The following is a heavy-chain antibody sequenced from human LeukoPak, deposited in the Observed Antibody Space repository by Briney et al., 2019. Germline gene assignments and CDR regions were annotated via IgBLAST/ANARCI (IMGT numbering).Heavy chain of an antibody. CDR2: INTNTGNP. CDR3: AAGIAAAGPNWFDP. CDR1: GYTFTSYA. V-gene: IGHV7-4-1*02. Sequence: GASVKVSCKASGYTFTSYAMNWVRQAPGQGLEWMGWINTNTGNPTYAQGFTGRFVFSLDTSVSTAYLQISSLKAEDTAVYYCAAGIAAAGPNWFDPWGQGTLVTVSS. D-gene: IGHD6-13*01. J-gene: IGHJ5*02.